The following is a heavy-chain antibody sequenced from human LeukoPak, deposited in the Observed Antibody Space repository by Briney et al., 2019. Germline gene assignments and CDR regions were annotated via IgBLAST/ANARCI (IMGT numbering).Heavy chain of an antibody. J-gene: IGHJ5*02. CDR1: GYTFTSYG. CDR3: ARVGRNSNNWFDP. Sequence: SVKVSCKASGYTFTSYGISWVRQAPGQGLEWMGGIIPIFGTANYAQKFQGRVTITADESTSTAYMELSSLRSEDTAVYYCARVGRNSNNWFDPWGQGTLVTVSS. D-gene: IGHD4-11*01. CDR2: IIPIFGTA. V-gene: IGHV1-69*13.